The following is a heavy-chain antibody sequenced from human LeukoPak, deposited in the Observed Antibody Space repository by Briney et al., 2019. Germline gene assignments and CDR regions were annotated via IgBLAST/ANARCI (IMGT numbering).Heavy chain of an antibody. CDR3: ARENYYRIGRFDRAYLDD. CDR2: ISTGNGNT. V-gene: IGHV1-3*03. CDR1: ASTFSTYA. Sequence: ASVKVSCKASASTFSTYAIHWVRQAPGQGLEWMGWISTGNGNTRYSKAFQDRVTITRDTSASTVYMELRGLRSEDMAVYYCARENYYRIGRFDRAYLDDWGQGTLVAVSS. D-gene: IGHD3-10*01. J-gene: IGHJ4*02.